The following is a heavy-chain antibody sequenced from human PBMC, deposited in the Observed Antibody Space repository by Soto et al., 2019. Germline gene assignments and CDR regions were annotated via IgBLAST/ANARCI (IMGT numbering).Heavy chain of an antibody. CDR3: AKDQTYPWTANWVDT. V-gene: IGHV3-23*01. Sequence: PGGSLRLSCAASGFNFNTFAMSWIRQAPGKGLEWVSHISSSGGSRDYADSVRGRFTISRDNSKHVLFLQMNSLRADDTATYYCAKDQTYPWTANWVDTWGKGTLVTVSS. J-gene: IGHJ5*02. CDR2: ISSSGGSR. D-gene: IGHD1-1*01. CDR1: GFNFNTFA.